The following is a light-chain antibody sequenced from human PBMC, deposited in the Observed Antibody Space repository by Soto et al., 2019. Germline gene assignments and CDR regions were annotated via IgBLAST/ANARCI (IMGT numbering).Light chain of an antibody. CDR1: RTDIGGYDD. V-gene: IGLV2-14*01. CDR2: EVT. Sequence: QSALTQPDSVSGSPGQSITISCTGTRTDIGGYDDVSWYQHHPGKAPKLILYEVTNRPSGVSDRFSGSRSGNTASLTICGLQAEDAADYYCHSYTSSSTYVFGTGTKLTVL. J-gene: IGLJ1*01. CDR3: HSYTSSSTYV.